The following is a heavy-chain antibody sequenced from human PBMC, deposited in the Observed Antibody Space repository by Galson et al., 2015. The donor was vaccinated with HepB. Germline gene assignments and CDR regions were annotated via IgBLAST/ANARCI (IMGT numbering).Heavy chain of an antibody. CDR2: ISGSGGST. J-gene: IGHJ3*02. Sequence: SLRLSCAASGFTFSNYAMSWVRQAPGKGLEWVSNISGSGGSTYYADSVKGRITISRDNSKNTLYLLMYSLRAEDTAVYYCAKDLNGRQLIPDVFDIWGQGTMVTVSS. CDR3: AKDLNGRQLIPDVFDI. V-gene: IGHV3-23*01. CDR1: GFTFSNYA. D-gene: IGHD6-13*01.